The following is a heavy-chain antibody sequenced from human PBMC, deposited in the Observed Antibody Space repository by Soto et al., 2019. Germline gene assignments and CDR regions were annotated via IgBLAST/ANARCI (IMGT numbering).Heavy chain of an antibody. CDR3: ARERWLQSTVGGNYYYYGMDV. V-gene: IGHV3-74*01. CDR2: IKSDGSNT. J-gene: IGHJ6*02. CDR1: GFTFSSYW. Sequence: EMQLVESGGGLVQPGGSLRLSCAASGFTFSSYWMHWVRQAPGKGLVWVSNIKSDGSNTNYADSVKGRFTISRDNAKNTLYLQMNSLRNDDTAVYYCARERWLQSTVGGNYYYYGMDVWGQGTTVTVSS. D-gene: IGHD5-12*01.